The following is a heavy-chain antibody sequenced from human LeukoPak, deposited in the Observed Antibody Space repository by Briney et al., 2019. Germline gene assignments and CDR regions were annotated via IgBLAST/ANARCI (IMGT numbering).Heavy chain of an antibody. CDR3: ESIAVAGTNFDY. J-gene: IGHJ4*02. CDR1: GDSISSSSYY. D-gene: IGHD6-19*01. V-gene: IGHV4-39*01. CDR2: IYYSGST. Sequence: PSETLFLTCTDSGDSISSSSYYWGWIRKPPGNGLGWIGSIYYSGSTYYNPSLKSRVTISVDTSKNQFSLKLSSVTAADTAVYYCESIAVAGTNFDYWGQGTLVTVSS.